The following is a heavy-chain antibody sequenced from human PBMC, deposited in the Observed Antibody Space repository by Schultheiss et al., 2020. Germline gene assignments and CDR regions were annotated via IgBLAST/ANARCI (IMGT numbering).Heavy chain of an antibody. CDR2: IIPIFGIA. J-gene: IGHJ3*02. V-gene: IGHV1-69*10. CDR1: GYTFTSYD. CDR3: AKDLRERDGDYGDYDYGLQRKDAFDI. Sequence: SVKVSCKASGYTFTSYDINWVRQATGQGLEWMGGIIPIFGIANYAQKFQGRVTITADKSTSTAYMELSSLRSEDTAVYYCAKDLRERDGDYGDYDYGLQRKDAFDIWGKGTMVNVSS. D-gene: IGHD4-17*01.